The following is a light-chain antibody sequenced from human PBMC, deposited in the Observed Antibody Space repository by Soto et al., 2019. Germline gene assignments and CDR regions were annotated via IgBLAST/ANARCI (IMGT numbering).Light chain of an antibody. V-gene: IGKV3-11*01. CDR3: QQYGSSPFT. CDR1: QSVSSY. J-gene: IGKJ3*01. Sequence: EIVLTQSPATLSLSPGERATLSCRASQSVSSYLAWYQQKPGQAPRLLIYDASNRATGIPARFSGSGSGTDFTLTISSLEPEDFAVFYCQQYGSSPFTFGPGTKVDFK. CDR2: DAS.